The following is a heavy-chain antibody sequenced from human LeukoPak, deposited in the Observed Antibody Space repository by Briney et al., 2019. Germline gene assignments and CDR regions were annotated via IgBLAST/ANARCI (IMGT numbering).Heavy chain of an antibody. CDR3: ARDWKCDC. V-gene: IGHV3-23*01. CDR1: GFSFRNYA. J-gene: IGHJ4*02. CDR2: ISDSGAKT. Sequence: GGSLRLSCAASGFSFRNYAMTWVRQAPGKGLEWVAAISDSGAKTSYADSVKSRYTISRDNSKNMLYLQMNSLRVEDTAVYSCARDWKCDCWGQGTLATVSS. D-gene: IGHD1-1*01.